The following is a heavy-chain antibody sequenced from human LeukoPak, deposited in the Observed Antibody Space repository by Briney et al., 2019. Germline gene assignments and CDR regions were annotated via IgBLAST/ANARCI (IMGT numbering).Heavy chain of an antibody. CDR1: GFSFTSYW. CDR3: GRHFYESSGAVDY. Sequence: GESLKISCKGSGFSFTSYWISWVRQMPGTGLEWMGRIDPSDSYTNYSPSFQGHVTISADKSISTAYLQWSSLKASDTAMYYCGRHFYESSGAVDYWGQGTLVTVSS. D-gene: IGHD3-22*01. V-gene: IGHV5-10-1*01. J-gene: IGHJ4*02. CDR2: IDPSDSYT.